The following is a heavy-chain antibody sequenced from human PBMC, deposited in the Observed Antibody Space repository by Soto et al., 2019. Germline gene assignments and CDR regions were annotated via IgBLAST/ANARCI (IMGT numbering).Heavy chain of an antibody. J-gene: IGHJ4*02. D-gene: IGHD3-22*01. CDR2: FYYSGST. CDR3: ARGGGGGKYDCSGFFLK. CDR1: SGSSSSGGNY. Sequence: PSETLSLTCTVSSGSSSSGGNYWNWIRQHPRKSQERIGDFYYSGSTYYNPSPENQLTISVDTSKNQFSVSLSSVSAADTAVYYCARGGGGGKYDCSGFFLKWGQGTPVTVSS. V-gene: IGHV4-31*01.